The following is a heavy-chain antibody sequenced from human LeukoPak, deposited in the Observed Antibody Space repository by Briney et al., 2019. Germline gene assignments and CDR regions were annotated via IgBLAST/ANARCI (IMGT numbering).Heavy chain of an antibody. J-gene: IGHJ4*02. CDR2: INPNSGGT. V-gene: IGHV1-2*02. Sequence: ASVKVSCKASGYTFTGYYMHWVRQAPGQGLEWMGWINPNSGGTNYAQKFQGRVTMTRDTSISTAYMELSRLRSDDTAVYYCARVGLGGSRTAYFDYWGQGTLATVSS. CDR1: GYTFTGYY. CDR3: ARVGLGGSRTAYFDY. D-gene: IGHD1-26*01.